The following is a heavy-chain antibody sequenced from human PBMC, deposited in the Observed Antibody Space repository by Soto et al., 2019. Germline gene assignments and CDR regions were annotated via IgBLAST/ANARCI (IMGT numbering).Heavy chain of an antibody. V-gene: IGHV1-3*05. J-gene: IGHJ4*02. CDR1: GYTFTSYA. D-gene: IGHD6-13*01. Sequence: QVQLVQSGAEEKKPGASVKVSCKASGYTFTSYAMHWVRQAPGQRLEWMGWINAGNGNTKYSQKFQGRVTITRDTSASTAYMELSSLRSEDTAVYYCARESSSWYGIDYWGQGTLVTVSS. CDR3: ARESSSWYGIDY. CDR2: INAGNGNT.